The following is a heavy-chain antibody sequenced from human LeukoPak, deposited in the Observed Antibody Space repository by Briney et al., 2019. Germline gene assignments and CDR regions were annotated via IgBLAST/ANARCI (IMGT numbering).Heavy chain of an antibody. CDR1: GGSFSGYY. D-gene: IGHD3-10*01. V-gene: IGHV4-34*01. Sequence: SETLSLTFVVYGGSFSGYYWSWIRQPPGKGLDWIGEINHSGSTNYNPSLRSRGTISIDKSKNQLSLKLSSVTAADTAVYYCARVPYYGSGSAYYYCGMDVWGKGTTVTVSS. J-gene: IGHJ6*04. CDR2: INHSGST. CDR3: ARVPYYGSGSAYYYCGMDV.